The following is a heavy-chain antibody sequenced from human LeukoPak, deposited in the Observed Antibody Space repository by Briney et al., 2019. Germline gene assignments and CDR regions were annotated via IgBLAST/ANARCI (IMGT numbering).Heavy chain of an antibody. Sequence: GVSLRLSCAASGFTFRNHWMHLVRETPGTGLVWVSRTSTVGGSTTSAASVKSGVTISRENAKKTLYLQMYNLRAEDMGMYHCARDQRVTGRPDIDYWGQGTLGIVSS. CDR1: GFTFRNHW. CDR2: TSTVGGST. J-gene: IGHJ4*02. D-gene: IGHD6-6*01. CDR3: ARDQRVTGRPDIDY. V-gene: IGHV3-74*03.